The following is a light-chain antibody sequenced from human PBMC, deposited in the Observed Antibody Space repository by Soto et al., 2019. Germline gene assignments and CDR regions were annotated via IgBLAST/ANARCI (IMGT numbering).Light chain of an antibody. CDR2: DAS. J-gene: IGKJ4*01. CDR3: QQRSSWPPIT. V-gene: IGKV3-11*01. CDR1: QSVCIN. Sequence: EIVLTHSPATLSLSPGQRAPLSFRASQSVCINLAWYQQKPGQAPRLLIYDASNRPTGIPARFTGSGSGTDFNLTISSLEPEDFAVYYCQQRSSWPPITFGGGTKVDIK.